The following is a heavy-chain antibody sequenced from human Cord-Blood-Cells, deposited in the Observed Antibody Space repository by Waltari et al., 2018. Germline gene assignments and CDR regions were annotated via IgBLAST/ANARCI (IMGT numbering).Heavy chain of an antibody. V-gene: IGHV1-69*01. Sequence: QVQLVQSGAEVKKPGSSVKVSCKASRGTFSTYAISWARQDSGQRLEWMGGIIPILGTANDAQKLQGRVTITADESTSTAYMGLSSLRAEDTAVYYCAREFSEKYYFDYWGQGTLVTVSS. CDR2: IIPILGTA. J-gene: IGHJ4*02. CDR3: AREFSEKYYFDY. CDR1: RGTFSTYA.